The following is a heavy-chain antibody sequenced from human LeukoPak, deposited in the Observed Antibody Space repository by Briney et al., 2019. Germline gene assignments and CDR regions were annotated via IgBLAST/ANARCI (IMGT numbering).Heavy chain of an antibody. CDR2: IYYSGST. Sequence: KASETLSLTCTVSGGSISSSSYYWGWIRQPPGKGLEWIGSIYYSGSTYYNPSLKSRVTISVDTSKNQFSLKLSSVTAADTAVYYCARAWRIAAAGSHMDVWGKGTTVTVSS. V-gene: IGHV4-39*07. D-gene: IGHD6-13*01. CDR3: ARAWRIAAAGSHMDV. J-gene: IGHJ6*03. CDR1: GGSISSSSYY.